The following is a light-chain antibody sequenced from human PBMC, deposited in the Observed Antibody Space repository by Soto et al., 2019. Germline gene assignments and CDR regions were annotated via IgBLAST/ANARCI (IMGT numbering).Light chain of an antibody. V-gene: IGKV1-33*01. CDR1: QVIHNY. J-gene: IGKJ3*01. CDR3: QQYGNLPFT. CDR2: DAS. Sequence: DIQMTQSPSSLSASVGDRVTITCQASQVIHNYLNWYQQRPGKAPKLLIYDASNLETGVPSRFSGSGSGTDYTFTISSLQPEDIATYYCQQYGNLPFTFGPGTKVEI.